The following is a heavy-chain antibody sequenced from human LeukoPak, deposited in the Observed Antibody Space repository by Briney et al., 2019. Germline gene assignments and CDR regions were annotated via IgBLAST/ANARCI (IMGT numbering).Heavy chain of an antibody. Sequence: SETLSLTCTVSGDSISSGDYYWSWIRQPAGKGLEWIGRISSSGSTNYNPSLKSRVTISVDTSKNQFSLKLSSVTAADTAVYYCARGRDYGSGSYVGYWGQGTLVTVSS. V-gene: IGHV4-61*02. J-gene: IGHJ4*02. CDR2: ISSSGST. CDR3: ARGRDYGSGSYVGY. CDR1: GDSISSGDYY. D-gene: IGHD3-10*01.